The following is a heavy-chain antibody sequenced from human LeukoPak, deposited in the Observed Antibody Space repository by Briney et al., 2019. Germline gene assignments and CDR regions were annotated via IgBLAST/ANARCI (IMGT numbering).Heavy chain of an antibody. D-gene: IGHD3-16*02. J-gene: IGHJ3*02. Sequence: ASVKVSCKASGYTFTNYYMHWVRQAPGQGREWIGRINPDRGGTNYAQKFQGRVTMTRDKSISTAYMELTSLRSDDTAVYYCARGPYDYVWGNYRYTGDAFDIWGHGTVVTVSS. CDR1: GYTFTNYY. CDR3: ARGPYDYVWGNYRYTGDAFDI. CDR2: INPDRGGT. V-gene: IGHV1-2*06.